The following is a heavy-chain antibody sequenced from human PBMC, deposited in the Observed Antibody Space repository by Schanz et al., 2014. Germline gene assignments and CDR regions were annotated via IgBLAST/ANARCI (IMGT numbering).Heavy chain of an antibody. CDR3: AKAADWPVTRFDP. V-gene: IGHV3-23*01. CDR2: ISSGGNP. J-gene: IGHJ5*02. Sequence: EVHLLDSGGGLVQPGGSLRLSCAASGFTFSSYAMSWVRQAPGKGLEWVSSISSGGNPYYANSVKGRFGISSDSSKNTLYLQMSSLRADDTAVYYCAKAADWPVTRFDPWGQGTLVTVSS. CDR1: GFTFSSYA. D-gene: IGHD3-9*01.